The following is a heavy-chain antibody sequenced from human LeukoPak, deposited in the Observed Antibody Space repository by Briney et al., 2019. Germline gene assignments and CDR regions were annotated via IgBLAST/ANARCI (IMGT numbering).Heavy chain of an antibody. V-gene: IGHV4-59*11. CDR2: IYYSGST. CDR1: GGSISSHY. CDR3: ARGATNFDY. J-gene: IGHJ4*02. Sequence: SETLSLTCTVSGGSISSHYWSWIRQPPRKGLEWIGYIYYSGSTNYNPSLKSRVTISVDTSKNQFSLKLSSVTAADTAVYYCARGATNFDYWGQGTLVTVSS.